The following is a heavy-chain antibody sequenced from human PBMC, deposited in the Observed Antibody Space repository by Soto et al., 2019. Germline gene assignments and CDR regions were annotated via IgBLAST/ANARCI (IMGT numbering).Heavy chain of an antibody. CDR2: ISGSGGST. D-gene: IGHD3-9*01. V-gene: IGHV3-23*01. CDR1: GFTFSSYA. Sequence: EVQLLKSGGGLVQPGGSLRLSCAASGFTFSSYAMSWVRQAPGKGLEWVSAISGSGGSTYYADSVKGRFTISRDNSKNTLYLQMNSLRAEDTAVYYCAKARIRYFDWLKHYYYGMDVWGQGTTVTVSS. CDR3: AKARIRYFDWLKHYYYGMDV. J-gene: IGHJ6*02.